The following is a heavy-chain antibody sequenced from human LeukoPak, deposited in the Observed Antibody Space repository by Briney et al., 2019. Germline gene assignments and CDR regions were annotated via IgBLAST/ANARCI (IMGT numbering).Heavy chain of an antibody. J-gene: IGHJ4*02. D-gene: IGHD3-22*01. Sequence: GGSLRLSCAASGFTFSSYWMSRVRQAPGKGLEWVANINQGGSEKYYVDSVKGRFTISRDNAKNSLYLQMNSLRAEDTAVYYCAGEDSSGAFDYWGQEILVTVSS. V-gene: IGHV3-7*01. CDR1: GFTFSSYW. CDR2: INQGGSEK. CDR3: AGEDSSGAFDY.